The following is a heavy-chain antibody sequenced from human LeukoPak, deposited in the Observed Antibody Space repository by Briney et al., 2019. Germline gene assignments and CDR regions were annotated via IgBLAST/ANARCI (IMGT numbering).Heavy chain of an antibody. CDR3: AKEHDYTNAAPEWGFDS. CDR1: GFTFSVYA. CDR2: ISGSSSHT. Sequence: PGGSLRLSCAASGFTFSVYAMSWVRQAPGKGLEWVSGISGSSSHTKDADFVRGRFTIYGDNSRNTLFLQLNSLTAEDTAVYYCAKEHDYTNAAPEWGFDSWGQGSLVIVSS. V-gene: IGHV3-23*01. D-gene: IGHD2-2*02. J-gene: IGHJ4*02.